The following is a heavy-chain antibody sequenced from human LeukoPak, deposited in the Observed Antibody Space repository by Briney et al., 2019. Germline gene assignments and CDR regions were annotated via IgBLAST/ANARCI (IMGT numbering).Heavy chain of an antibody. V-gene: IGHV3-53*01. D-gene: IGHD3-10*01. CDR2: LYSGGST. Sequence: PGGSLRLSCAASGFTVSSYSMSWVRQAPGKGLEWVSVLYSGGSTYYADSVKGRFTVSRDNANSTLYLQMSSLRVDDTAVYYCASGIYYGSGIYRNDYHWGQGTLVTVSS. J-gene: IGHJ4*02. CDR3: ASGIYYGSGIYRNDYH. CDR1: GFTVSSYS.